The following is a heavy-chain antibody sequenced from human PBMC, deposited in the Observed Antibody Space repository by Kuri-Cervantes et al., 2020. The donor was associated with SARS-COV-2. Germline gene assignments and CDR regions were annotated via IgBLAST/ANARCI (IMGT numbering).Heavy chain of an antibody. Sequence: SETLSLTCTVSGGSISTYYWSWTRQPPGKGLEWIGYLYYSGSTNYSPSLKSRVTISLDTSKNQFSLKLSSVTAADTAVYYCATGSYYVAYDYWGQGTLVTVSS. D-gene: IGHD1-26*01. CDR2: LYYSGST. CDR3: ATGSYYVAYDY. J-gene: IGHJ4*02. CDR1: GGSISTYY. V-gene: IGHV4-59*01.